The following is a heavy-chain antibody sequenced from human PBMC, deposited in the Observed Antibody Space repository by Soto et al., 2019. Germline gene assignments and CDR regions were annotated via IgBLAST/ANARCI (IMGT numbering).Heavy chain of an antibody. J-gene: IGHJ5*02. CDR3: ARGGVSAPAAWRNWFDP. CDR2: FNHSGRT. V-gene: IGHV4-34*01. CDR1: GGSFSGYY. Sequence: SETLSLTCTVYGGSFSGYYWSWIRQPPGKGLEWIGEFNHSGRTNYNPSLKSRVTISVDTSKNQFSLKLSSVTAADTAVYYCARGGVSAPAAWRNWFDPWGQGTLVTVSS. D-gene: IGHD2-2*01.